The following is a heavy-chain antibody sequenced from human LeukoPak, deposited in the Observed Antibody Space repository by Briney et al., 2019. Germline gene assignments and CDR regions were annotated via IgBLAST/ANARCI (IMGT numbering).Heavy chain of an antibody. D-gene: IGHD5-18*01. CDR1: GFTFDDYA. CDR2: ISWNSGSI. CDR3: AKDTGYSYGLGVDYFDY. J-gene: IGHJ4*02. V-gene: IGHV3-9*01. Sequence: GRSLRLSCAASGFTFDDYAMHWVRQAPGKGLEWVSGISWNSGSIGYADSVKGRFTISRDNAKNSLYLQMNSLRAEDTALYYCAKDTGYSYGLGVDYFDYWGQGTLVTVSS.